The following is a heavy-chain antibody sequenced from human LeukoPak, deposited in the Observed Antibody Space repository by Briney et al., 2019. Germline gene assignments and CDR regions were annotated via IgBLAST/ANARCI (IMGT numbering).Heavy chain of an antibody. Sequence: SETLSLTCTVSGGSISSSSYYWGWIRQPPGKGLEWIGSIYYSGSTYYNPSLKSRVTISVDTSKNQFSLKLSSVTAADTAVYYCARNRIAVAGNDYWGQGTLVTVSS. CDR1: GGSISSSSYY. D-gene: IGHD6-19*01. J-gene: IGHJ4*02. CDR2: IYYSGST. V-gene: IGHV4-39*07. CDR3: ARNRIAVAGNDY.